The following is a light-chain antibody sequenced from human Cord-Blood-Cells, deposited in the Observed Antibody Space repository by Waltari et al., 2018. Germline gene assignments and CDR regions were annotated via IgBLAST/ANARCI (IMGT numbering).Light chain of an antibody. V-gene: IGKV3-20*01. CDR1: QSVSSSY. Sequence: EIVLTQSPGTLSLSPGEIATLSCRASQSVSSSYLDWYQQKPGQAPRLLIYGASSRATGIPDRFSGSGSGTDFTLTISRLEPKDFAVYYCQQYGSSPLYSFGQGTKLGIK. CDR3: QQYGSSPLYS. CDR2: GAS. J-gene: IGKJ2*03.